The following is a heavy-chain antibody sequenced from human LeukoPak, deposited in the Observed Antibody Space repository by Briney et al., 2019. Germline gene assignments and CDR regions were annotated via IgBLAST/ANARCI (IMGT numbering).Heavy chain of an antibody. Sequence: GGSLRPSCAASGFTFSSYAMHWVRQAPGKGLEWVAVISYDGSNKYYADSVKGRFTISRDNSKNTLYLQMNSLRAEDTAVYYCARDQWLYGYWGQGTLVTVSS. V-gene: IGHV3-30*04. CDR3: ARDQWLYGY. J-gene: IGHJ4*02. D-gene: IGHD3-22*01. CDR1: GFTFSSYA. CDR2: ISYDGSNK.